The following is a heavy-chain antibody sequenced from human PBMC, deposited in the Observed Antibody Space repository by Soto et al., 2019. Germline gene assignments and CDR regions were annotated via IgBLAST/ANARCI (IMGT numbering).Heavy chain of an antibody. CDR3: AGGFRFCSGGSGYSGWFDP. CDR1: GGSFSGYY. V-gene: IGHV4-34*01. Sequence: QVQLQQWGAGLLKPSETLSLTCVVYGGSFSGYYWSWIRQPPGKGLEWIGEINHSGSTNYNPSLNSRVTISVDTYKNQFCVKLSSVTAADAAVYYCAGGFRFCSGGSGYSGWFDPWGQGTLVTVSS. CDR2: INHSGST. J-gene: IGHJ5*02. D-gene: IGHD2-15*01.